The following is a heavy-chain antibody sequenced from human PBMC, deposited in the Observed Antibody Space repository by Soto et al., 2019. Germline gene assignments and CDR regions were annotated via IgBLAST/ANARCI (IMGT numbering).Heavy chain of an antibody. CDR1: GYTFTSYD. CDR2: MNPNSGNT. CDR3: ARGSNYVINYYYYYMDV. V-gene: IGHV1-8*01. J-gene: IGHJ6*03. Sequence: ASVKVSCKASGYTFTSYDINWVRQATGQGLEWMGWMNPNSGNTGYAQKFQGRVTMTRNTSISTAYMELSSLRSEDTAVYYCARGSNYVINYYYYYMDVWGKGTTVTVSS. D-gene: IGHD4-4*01.